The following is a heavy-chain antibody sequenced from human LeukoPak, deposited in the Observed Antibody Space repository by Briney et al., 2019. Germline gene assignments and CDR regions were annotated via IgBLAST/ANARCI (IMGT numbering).Heavy chain of an antibody. CDR2: IIPIFGTT. Sequence: ASVMISCKPSGGTFSNYAVAWVRQAPGQGLEWMGHIIPIFGTTSYAPKFQGRVTLTADEVTTTAYMELRSLTSEDTAVYYCTRDPPVASAPGYFDSWGQGSLVTVSS. CDR1: GGTFSNYA. V-gene: IGHV1-69*01. J-gene: IGHJ4*02. CDR3: TRDPPVASAPGYFDS. D-gene: IGHD2-15*01.